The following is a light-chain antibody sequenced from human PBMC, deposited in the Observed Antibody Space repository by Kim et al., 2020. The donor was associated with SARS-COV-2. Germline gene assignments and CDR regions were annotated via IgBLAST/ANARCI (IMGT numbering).Light chain of an antibody. CDR1: SGHSSYA. J-gene: IGLJ3*02. Sequence: ASVKLTCTLSSGHSSYAIAWHQQQPEKGARYLMKLNSDGSHNKGDGIPDRFSGSSSGAERYLTISSLQSEDEADYYCQTWGTGIRVFGGGTQLTVL. V-gene: IGLV4-69*01. CDR3: QTWGTGIRV. CDR2: LNSDGSH.